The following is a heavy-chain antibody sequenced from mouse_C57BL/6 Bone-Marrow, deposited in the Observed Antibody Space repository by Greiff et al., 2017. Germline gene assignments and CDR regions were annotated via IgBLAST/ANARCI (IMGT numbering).Heavy chain of an antibody. CDR2: IYPGDGDT. V-gene: IGHV1-82*01. CDR3: ARRDYDYLYYYAMDY. J-gene: IGHJ4*01. Sequence: QVQLQQSGPELVKPGASVKISCKASGYAFSSSWMNWVKQRPGKGLEWIGRIYPGDGDTKYNGKFKGKATLTADKSSSTAYMQLSSLTSEDSAVYFCARRDYDYLYYYAMDYWGQGTSVTVAS. CDR1: GYAFSSSW. D-gene: IGHD2-4*01.